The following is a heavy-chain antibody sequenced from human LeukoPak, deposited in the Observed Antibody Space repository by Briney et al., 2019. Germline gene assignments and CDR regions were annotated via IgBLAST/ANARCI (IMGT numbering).Heavy chain of an antibody. CDR2: ISSSSSTI. CDR3: ARGLSGGGYDNFDY. CDR1: GFTFSSYS. D-gene: IGHD2-15*01. V-gene: IGHV3-48*01. Sequence: GGSLRLSCAASGFTFSSYSMNWVRQAPGEGLEWVSYISSSSSTIYYADSVKGRFTISRDNAKNSLYLQMNSLRAEDTAVYYCARGLSGGGYDNFDYWGQGTLVTVSS. J-gene: IGHJ4*02.